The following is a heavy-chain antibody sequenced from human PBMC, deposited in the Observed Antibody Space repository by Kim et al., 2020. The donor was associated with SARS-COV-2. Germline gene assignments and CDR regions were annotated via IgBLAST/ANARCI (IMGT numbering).Heavy chain of an antibody. J-gene: IGHJ3*02. CDR1: GFTFTKYW. Sequence: GGSLRLSCAASGFTFTKYWMHWVRQAPGKGLMWVSRINTDGSETGYPDSVKGRFTISRDIAKNTLYLQLNSLTAEDTAVYYCLRYVRLTAYSPGAFAIWG. CDR3: LRYVRLTAYSPGAFAI. D-gene: IGHD3-9*01. V-gene: IGHV3-74*01. CDR2: INTDGSET.